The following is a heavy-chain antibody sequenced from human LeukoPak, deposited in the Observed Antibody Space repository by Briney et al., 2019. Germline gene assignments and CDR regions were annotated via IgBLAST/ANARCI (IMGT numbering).Heavy chain of an antibody. CDR2: ISSSSSYI. J-gene: IGHJ4*02. CDR1: GFTFSSYS. V-gene: IGHV3-21*01. Sequence: RGSLRLSCAASGFTFSSYSLNWVRQDPGKGLEWVSSISSSSSYIYYADSVKGRFTISRDNAKNSLYLQMNSLRAEDTAVYYCAREVGGWYYDRGQGTLVTVSS. D-gene: IGHD6-19*01. CDR3: AREVGGWYYD.